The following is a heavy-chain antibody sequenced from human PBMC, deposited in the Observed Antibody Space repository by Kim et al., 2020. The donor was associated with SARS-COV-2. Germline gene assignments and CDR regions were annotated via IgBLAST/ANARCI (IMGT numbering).Heavy chain of an antibody. J-gene: IGHJ4*02. CDR2: IYYSGST. CDR1: GGSISSSSYY. Sequence: SETLSLTCTVSGGSISSSSYYWGWIRQPPGKGLEWIGSIYYSGSTYYNPSLKSRVTISVDTSKNQFSLKLSSVTAADTAVYYCARSLLWLAPGDYWGQGTLVTVSS. D-gene: IGHD5-18*01. V-gene: IGHV4-39*01. CDR3: ARSLLWLAPGDY.